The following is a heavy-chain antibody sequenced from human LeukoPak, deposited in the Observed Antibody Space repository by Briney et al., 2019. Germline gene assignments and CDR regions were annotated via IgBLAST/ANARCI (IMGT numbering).Heavy chain of an antibody. Sequence: GGSLRLSCAASGLTISRSWMSWVRQAPGKGLELVVNIKEDGGERYYVDSVEGRFTISRDNAKNLLYMQMNSLRAEDTAVYYCARGLVGSGCYFDYWGQGTLVIVSS. CDR3: ARGLVGSGCYFDY. J-gene: IGHJ4*02. CDR1: GLTISRSW. D-gene: IGHD6-19*01. CDR2: IKEDGGER. V-gene: IGHV3-7*05.